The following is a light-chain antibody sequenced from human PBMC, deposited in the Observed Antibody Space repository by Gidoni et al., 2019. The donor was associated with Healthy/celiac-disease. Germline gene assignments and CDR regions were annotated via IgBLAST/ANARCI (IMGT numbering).Light chain of an antibody. V-gene: IGKV1-39*01. CDR1: QSISSY. J-gene: IGKJ1*01. CDR3: QQSYSTPWT. Sequence: LSASVGDRVTITCRASQSISSYLNWYQQKPGKAPKLLIYAASSLQSGFPSRFSGSGSGTDFTLTISSLQPEDFATYYCQQSYSTPWTFGQGTKVEIK. CDR2: AAS.